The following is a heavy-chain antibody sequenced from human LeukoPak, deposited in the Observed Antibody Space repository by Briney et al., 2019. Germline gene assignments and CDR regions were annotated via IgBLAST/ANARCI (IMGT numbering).Heavy chain of an antibody. V-gene: IGHV4-34*01. J-gene: IGHJ1*01. D-gene: IGHD3-22*01. CDR2: INHSGST. Sequence: SETLSLTCAVYGGSFSGYYWSWIRQPQGKGLEWIGEINHSGSTNYNPSLKSRVTISVDKSKNQFSLRLSSVTAADTAVYFCARGGYYDSSGYSAAEYFQHWGQGTLVTVSS. CDR1: GGSFSGYY. CDR3: ARGGYYDSSGYSAAEYFQH.